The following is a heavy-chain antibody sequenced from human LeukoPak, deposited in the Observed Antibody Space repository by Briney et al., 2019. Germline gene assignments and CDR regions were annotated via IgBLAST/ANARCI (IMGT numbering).Heavy chain of an antibody. CDR3: AKSPPRYGSGWYEKFEKVSYYFDY. D-gene: IGHD6-19*01. CDR1: GYTFTGYY. CDR2: INPNGGGT. J-gene: IGHJ4*02. Sequence: GSVKVSCKASGYTFTGYYMHWVRQAPGQGLEWMGWINPNGGGTNYAQKFQGRVTMTRDTSISTAYMELSRLRSDDTAVYYCAKSPPRYGSGWYEKFEKVSYYFDYWGQGTLVTVSS. V-gene: IGHV1-2*02.